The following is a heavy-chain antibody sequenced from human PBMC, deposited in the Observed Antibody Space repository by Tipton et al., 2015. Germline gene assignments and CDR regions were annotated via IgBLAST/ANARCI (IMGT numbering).Heavy chain of an antibody. CDR2: IYPDDSDS. CDR3: ARRGCSGDDCNHEAFDI. J-gene: IGHJ3*02. CDR1: GYSFISYW. V-gene: IGHV5-51*01. D-gene: IGHD2-21*01. Sequence: QLVQSGAEVKKPGESLKISCKGSGYSFISYWIGWVRQMPGKGLEWMGIIYPDDSDSTYSPSFRGLVTFSVDKSITTAYLQWSSLEASDTAMYYCARRGCSGDDCNHEAFDICGQGTMVTVSS.